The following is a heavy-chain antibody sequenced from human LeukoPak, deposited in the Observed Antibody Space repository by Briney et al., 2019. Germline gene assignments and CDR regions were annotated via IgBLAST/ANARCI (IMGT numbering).Heavy chain of an antibody. D-gene: IGHD2-2*02. CDR2: IYYSGST. CDR3: ARGAYCSSTSCYISWCDP. V-gene: IGHV4-59*01. Sequence: SETLSLTCTVSGGSISSYYWSWIRQPPGKGLEWIGYIYYSGSTNYNPSLKSRVTISVDTSKNQFSLKLSSVTAADTAVYYCARGAYCSSTSCYISWCDPWGQGTLVTVSS. J-gene: IGHJ5*02. CDR1: GGSISSYY.